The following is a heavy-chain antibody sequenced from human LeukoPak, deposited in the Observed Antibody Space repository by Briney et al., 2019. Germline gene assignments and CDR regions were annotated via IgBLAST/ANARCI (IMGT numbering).Heavy chain of an antibody. CDR2: IHYSGSS. J-gene: IGHJ5*01. Sequence: PSETLSLTCTISGDSISNFYWNWIRQSPGKELEWIGNIHYSGSSVYNPSLKSQGTISIDTSRKQFFLKLNSVTAADTAVYFCALAPNSNWFDFWGPGTLVTVSS. V-gene: IGHV4-59*03. CDR3: ALAPNSNWFDF. CDR1: GDSISNFY. D-gene: IGHD2-8*01.